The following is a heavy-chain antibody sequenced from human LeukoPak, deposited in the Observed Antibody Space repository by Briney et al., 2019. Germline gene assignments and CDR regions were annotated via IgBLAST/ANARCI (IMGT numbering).Heavy chain of an antibody. Sequence: PGGSLRLSCAASGFTVSSNYMSWVRQAPGKGLEWVSVIYSGGSTYYAESVKGRFTISRDNSKNTLYLQMHSLRAEDTAVYYCASPSSGQSFDIWGQGTMVTVSS. CDR3: ASPSSGQSFDI. CDR1: GFTVSSNY. V-gene: IGHV3-53*01. CDR2: IYSGGST. J-gene: IGHJ3*02. D-gene: IGHD6-19*01.